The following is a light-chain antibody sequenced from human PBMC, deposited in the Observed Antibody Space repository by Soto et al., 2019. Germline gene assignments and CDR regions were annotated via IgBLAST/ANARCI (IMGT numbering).Light chain of an antibody. J-gene: IGKJ1*01. CDR2: GAS. Sequence: EIVLTQSPGTLSLSPGERATLSCRASQSVSSSYLAWYQQKPGQAPRLLIYGASSRATGIPDRFSGSGSGTDCTLTISRLEPEDFAVYYCHQYAVTPWTFGQGTKVEI. V-gene: IGKV3-20*01. CDR3: HQYAVTPWT. CDR1: QSVSSSY.